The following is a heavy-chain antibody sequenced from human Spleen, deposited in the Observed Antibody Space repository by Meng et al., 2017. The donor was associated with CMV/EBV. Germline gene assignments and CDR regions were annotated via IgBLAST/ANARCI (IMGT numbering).Heavy chain of an antibody. D-gene: IGHD5-12*01. CDR3: ARDIVAGGRWDCLDY. Sequence: SGYAFTGHRMYWVRQAPGQGLEWMAWIDPKSSGTKYAQKFQGRLTVTRNTSTATVYMQLTRLTSDDTAIYYCARDIVAGGRWDCLDYWGKGTLVTVSS. V-gene: IGHV1-2*02. CDR2: IDPKSSGT. CDR1: GYAFTGHR. J-gene: IGHJ4*02.